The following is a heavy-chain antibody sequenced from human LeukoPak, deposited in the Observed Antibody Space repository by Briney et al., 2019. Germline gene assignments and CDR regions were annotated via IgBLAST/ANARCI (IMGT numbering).Heavy chain of an antibody. CDR2: INWSGSSI. J-gene: IGHJ5*02. CDR1: GLTFDDYG. D-gene: IGHD3-22*01. V-gene: IGHV3-9*01. CDR3: VRGTMIVGP. Sequence: GGSLRPSCAASGLTFDDYGMHWVRQAPGKGPEWVSGINWSGSSIGYADSVKGRYTISRDNAKNALYLQMNNLRVEDTAFYYCVRGTMIVGPWGQGTLVTVSS.